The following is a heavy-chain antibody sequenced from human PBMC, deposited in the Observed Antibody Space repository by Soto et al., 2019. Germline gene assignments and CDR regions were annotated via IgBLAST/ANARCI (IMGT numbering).Heavy chain of an antibody. Sequence: QVQLQESGPGLVKPSQTLSLTCTVSGGSISRGGYYWSWIRQHPGKGLEWIGYIYYSGGTYYNLSLKSRVTLSVDPSENQFSLRLSSVTAADTAVYYCARKDSGYADYMDVWGKGTTVTVSS. CDR2: IYYSGGT. CDR1: GGSISRGGYY. J-gene: IGHJ6*03. D-gene: IGHD5-12*01. V-gene: IGHV4-31*03. CDR3: ARKDSGYADYMDV.